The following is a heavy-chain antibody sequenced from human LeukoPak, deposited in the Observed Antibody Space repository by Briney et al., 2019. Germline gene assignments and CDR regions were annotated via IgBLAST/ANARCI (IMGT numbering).Heavy chain of an antibody. J-gene: IGHJ4*02. CDR2: IKSKTDGGTT. Sequence: GGSLRLSCAASGFTFSNAWMSWVRQAPGKGLEWVGRIKSKTDGGTTDYAAPVKGRFTISRDDSKNTLYLQMNSLKTEDTAVYYCTTDHDFWSGYYTVDYWGQGTLVTVSS. D-gene: IGHD3-3*01. V-gene: IGHV3-15*01. CDR1: GFTFSNAW. CDR3: TTDHDFWSGYYTVDY.